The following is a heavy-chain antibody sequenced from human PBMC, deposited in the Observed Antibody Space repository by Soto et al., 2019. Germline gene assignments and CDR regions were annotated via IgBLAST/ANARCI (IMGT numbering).Heavy chain of an antibody. CDR3: ARRAPGSYSDY. CDR2: ISNSGST. V-gene: IGHV4-39*01. D-gene: IGHD3-10*01. CDR1: GGSISSSSNY. J-gene: IGHJ4*02. Sequence: QLQLQESGPGPVKPSETLSLICTVSGGSISSSSNYWGWIRQPPGKGLEWIGTISNSGSTSYNPSIKGRVTMSADTSRNQFSLKLSSVTAADTAVYYCARRAPGSYSDYWGQGTLVTVSS.